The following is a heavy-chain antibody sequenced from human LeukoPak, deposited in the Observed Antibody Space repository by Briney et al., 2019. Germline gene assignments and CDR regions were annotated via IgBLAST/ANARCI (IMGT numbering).Heavy chain of an antibody. D-gene: IGHD3-22*01. V-gene: IGHV3-33*06. CDR1: GFTFSSYG. CDR3: AKDLTYYDSSVDY. J-gene: IGHJ4*02. Sequence: GRSLRLSCAASGFTFSSYGMHWVRQAPGKGLEWVAVIWYDGSNKYYADSVEGRFTISRDNSKNTLYLQMNSLRAEDTAVYYCAKDLTYYDSSVDYWSQGTLVTVSS. CDR2: IWYDGSNK.